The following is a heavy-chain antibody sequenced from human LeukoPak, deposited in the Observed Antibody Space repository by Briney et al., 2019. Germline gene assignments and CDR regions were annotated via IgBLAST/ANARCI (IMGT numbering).Heavy chain of an antibody. V-gene: IGHV3-30*18. CDR1: GFTFSSYG. Sequence: GGSLRLSCAASGFTFSSYGMHWVRQAPGKGLEWVAVISYDGSNKYYADSVKGRFTISRDNSKNTPYLQMNSLRAEDTAVYYCAKAIAPRRAVAGTGYWGQGTLVTVSS. CDR3: AKAIAPRRAVAGTGY. D-gene: IGHD6-19*01. CDR2: ISYDGSNK. J-gene: IGHJ4*02.